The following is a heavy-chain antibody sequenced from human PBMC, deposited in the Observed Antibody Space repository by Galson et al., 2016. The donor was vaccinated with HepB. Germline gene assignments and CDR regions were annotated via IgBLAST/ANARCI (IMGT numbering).Heavy chain of an antibody. V-gene: IGHV4-39*01. CDR2: IFHTGRS. CDR1: GASIISTNYN. D-gene: IGHD3-9*01. Sequence: LTCTVSGASIISTNYNWGWIRQPPGKGLEWIASIFHTGRSDYNPSLQSRVTISVDTSMNRFSLSLRSVSTADTATYFCARHPTGYPNWFDRWGHGTLVVVSS. J-gene: IGHJ5*02. CDR3: ARHPTGYPNWFDR.